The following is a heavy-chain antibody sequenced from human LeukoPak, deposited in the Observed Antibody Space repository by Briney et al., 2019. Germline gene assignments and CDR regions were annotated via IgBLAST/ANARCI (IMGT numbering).Heavy chain of an antibody. CDR3: ARVHYDSSGYYYGSYYYMDA. D-gene: IGHD3-22*01. CDR2: IIPIFGTA. J-gene: IGHJ6*03. CDR1: GGTFSSYA. V-gene: IGHV1-69*05. Sequence: SVKVSCKASGGTFSSYAISWVRQAPGQGLEWMGGIIPIFGTANYAQKFQGRVTITTDESTSTAYMELSSLRSEDTAVYYCARVHYDSSGYYYGSYYYMDAWGKGTTVTVSS.